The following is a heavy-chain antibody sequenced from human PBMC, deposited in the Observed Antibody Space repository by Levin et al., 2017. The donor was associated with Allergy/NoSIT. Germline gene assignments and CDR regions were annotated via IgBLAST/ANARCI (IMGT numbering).Heavy chain of an antibody. CDR3: ARGGRTTVVTAGAFDI. CDR2: IYPGDSDT. D-gene: IGHD4-23*01. Sequence: KVSCKGSGYSFTSSWIAWVRQMPGKGLEWMGIIYPGDSDTRYSPSFQGQVTISADKSISTAYLQWSSLKASDTAMYYCARGGRTTVVTAGAFDIWGQGTMVTVSS. J-gene: IGHJ3*02. CDR1: GYSFTSSW. V-gene: IGHV5-51*01.